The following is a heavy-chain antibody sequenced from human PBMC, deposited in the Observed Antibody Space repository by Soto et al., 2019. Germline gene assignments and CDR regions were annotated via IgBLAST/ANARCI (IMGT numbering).Heavy chain of an antibody. CDR3: ARAPYYDFWSGYYYYFDY. D-gene: IGHD3-3*01. CDR1: GYTFTGYY. CDR2: INPNSGGT. J-gene: IGHJ4*02. V-gene: IGHV1-2*02. Sequence: ASVKVSCKASGYTFTGYYMHWVLQAPGQGLEWMGWINPNSGGTNYAQKFQGRVTMTRDTSISTAYMELSRLRSDDTAVYYCARAPYYDFWSGYYYYFDYWGQGTLVTVSS.